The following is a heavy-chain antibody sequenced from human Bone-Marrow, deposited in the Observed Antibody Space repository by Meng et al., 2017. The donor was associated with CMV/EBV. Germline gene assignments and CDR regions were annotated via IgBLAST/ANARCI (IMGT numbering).Heavy chain of an antibody. V-gene: IGHV1-2*02. D-gene: IGHD6-13*01. J-gene: IGHJ5*02. CDR1: GGTFSSYA. Sequence: ASVKVSCKASGGTFSSYAISWVRQAPGQGLEWMGWINTDNGVTNYAQKFQGRVTMTRDTSISTAYMELSRLRSDDTAVYYCARGATGYSSLNWFDPWGQGTLVTVSS. CDR3: ARGATGYSSLNWFDP. CDR2: INTDNGVT.